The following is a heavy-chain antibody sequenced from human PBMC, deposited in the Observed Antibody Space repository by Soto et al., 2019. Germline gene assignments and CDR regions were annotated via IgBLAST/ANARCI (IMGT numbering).Heavy chain of an antibody. CDR1: GFTFRSYG. J-gene: IGHJ6*03. CDR3: AKDLAGFTYCPNKYYYFLDV. D-gene: IGHD1-26*01. Sequence: QVEVVESGGGVVQSGGSLRLSCVASGFTFRSYGMHWVRQAPGKGLEWVAVISYDGSNKYYADSVKGRFTISRDNSKNTLYLQMNSLKAEDTALYYCAKDLAGFTYCPNKYYYFLDVWGKGTAVTVSS. CDR2: ISYDGSNK. V-gene: IGHV3-30*18.